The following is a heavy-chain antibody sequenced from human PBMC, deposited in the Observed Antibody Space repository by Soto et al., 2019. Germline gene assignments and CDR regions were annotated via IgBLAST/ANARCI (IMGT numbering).Heavy chain of an antibody. CDR2: IYPSGYT. CDR3: AKAGDYDDHSFDR. Sequence: PSETLSLTCTVSGDSISSSYWTWIRQPAGKGLEWIGRIYPSGYTTYNPSLKSRLTMSGDTSTNRFSLKLSSVTAADTAVYFCAKAGDYDDHSFDRWGQGTLVTVSS. J-gene: IGHJ4*02. V-gene: IGHV4-4*07. CDR1: GDSISSSY. D-gene: IGHD4-17*01.